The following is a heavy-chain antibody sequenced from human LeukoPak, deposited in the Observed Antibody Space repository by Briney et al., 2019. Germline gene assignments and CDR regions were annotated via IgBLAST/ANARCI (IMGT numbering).Heavy chain of an antibody. CDR1: GFTFRNYA. J-gene: IGHJ4*02. Sequence: GGSLRLSCAASGFTFRNYAMHWVRQAPGKGLEWMTFIRHDGSNIDYADSVKGRFTISRDNAKNSVYLQMNSLRVEDTAVYYCAKETRGYYDSWGQGTLVTVSS. V-gene: IGHV3-30*02. CDR3: AKETRGYYDS. CDR2: IRHDGSNI.